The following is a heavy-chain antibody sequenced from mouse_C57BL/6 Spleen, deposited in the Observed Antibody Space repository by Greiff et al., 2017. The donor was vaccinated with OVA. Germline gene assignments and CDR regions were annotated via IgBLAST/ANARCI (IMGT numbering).Heavy chain of an antibody. CDR3: ATGPYSYLDNFDY. CDR1: GYTFTSYW. D-gene: IGHD1-1*01. V-gene: IGHV1-53*01. Sequence: VQLQQPGTELVKPGASVKLSCKASGYTFTSYWMHWVKQRPGQGLEWIGNINPSNGGTNYNEKFKSKATLTVDKSSSTAYMQLSSLTSEDSAVYYCATGPYSYLDNFDYWGQGTTLTVSS. J-gene: IGHJ2*01. CDR2: INPSNGGT.